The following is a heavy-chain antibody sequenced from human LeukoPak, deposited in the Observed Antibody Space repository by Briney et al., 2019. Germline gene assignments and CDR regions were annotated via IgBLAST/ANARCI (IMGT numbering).Heavy chain of an antibody. CDR1: GGCFSGYY. V-gene: IGHV4-34*01. Sequence: SETLSLTCAVYGGCFSGYYWSWIRQPPGKGLEWIGEINHSGSTNYNPSLKSRVTISVDTSKNQFSLKLSSVTAADTAMYYCARGIQYSRINWFDPRGQGTLVTVSS. CDR3: ARGIQYSRINWFDP. J-gene: IGHJ5*02. D-gene: IGHD6-6*01. CDR2: INHSGST.